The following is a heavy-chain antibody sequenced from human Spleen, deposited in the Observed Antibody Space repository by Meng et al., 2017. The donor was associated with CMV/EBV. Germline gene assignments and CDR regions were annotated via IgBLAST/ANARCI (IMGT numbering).Heavy chain of an antibody. D-gene: IGHD3-9*01. J-gene: IGHJ4*02. Sequence: GESLKISCAASGFTFSSYNMNWVRQAPGKGLEWVSSISSSSSYIYYADSVKGRFTISRDNAKNSLYLQMNTLRAEDTAVYYCARLRYFDWVDWGQGTLVTVSS. CDR1: GFTFSSYN. CDR3: ARLRYFDWVD. V-gene: IGHV3-21*04. CDR2: ISSSSSYI.